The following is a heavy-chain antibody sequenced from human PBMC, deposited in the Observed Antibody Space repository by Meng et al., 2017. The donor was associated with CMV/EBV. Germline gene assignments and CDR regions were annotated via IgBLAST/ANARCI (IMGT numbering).Heavy chain of an antibody. Sequence: SCKGAGYNLPTYWLSWVRQMPGKGLEWMGRIDPADSYTNYNPSFQGHVTISADKSITTAYLQWSSLKASDTAMYYCARLRSSGWFLDYWGQGTLVTVSS. J-gene: IGHJ4*02. CDR2: IDPADSYT. CDR1: GYNLPTYW. CDR3: ARLRSSGWFLDY. D-gene: IGHD6-19*01. V-gene: IGHV5-10-1*01.